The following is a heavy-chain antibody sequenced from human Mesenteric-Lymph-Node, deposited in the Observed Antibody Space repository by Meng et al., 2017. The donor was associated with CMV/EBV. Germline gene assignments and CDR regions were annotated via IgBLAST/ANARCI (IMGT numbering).Heavy chain of an antibody. Sequence: SETLSLTCAVYGGSFSGYYWGWIRQPPGKGLEWMGSIYYSGSTYYNPSLKSRVTISVDTSKNQFSLKLSPVTAADTAVYYCARQYNWNYYFDYWGQGILVTVSS. CDR1: GGSFSGYY. J-gene: IGHJ4*02. CDR3: ARQYNWNYYFDY. CDR2: IYYSGST. V-gene: IGHV4-39*01. D-gene: IGHD1-7*01.